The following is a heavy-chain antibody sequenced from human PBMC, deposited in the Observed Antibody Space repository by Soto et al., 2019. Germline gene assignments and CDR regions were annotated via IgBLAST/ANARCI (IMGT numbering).Heavy chain of an antibody. D-gene: IGHD6-6*01. Sequence: QVQLQESGPGLVKPSQTLSLTCTVSGDSIRNGDHFWSWIRQHPGKGLEWIGYIYNSGIAYYHPSLESRVIISVDTSKNQFSLRLISVTAADTAIYYCARYVASSERAEFDYWGQGTLVTVSS. CDR2: IYNSGIA. CDR1: GDSIRNGDHF. CDR3: ARYVASSERAEFDY. J-gene: IGHJ4*02. V-gene: IGHV4-31*03.